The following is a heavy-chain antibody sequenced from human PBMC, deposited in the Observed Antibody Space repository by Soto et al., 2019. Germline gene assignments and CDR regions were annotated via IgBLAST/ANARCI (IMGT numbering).Heavy chain of an antibody. CDR1: GFTFDDYA. CDR3: AKAYDSSGYYYIEY. Sequence: PGWSLRLSCAASGFTFDDYAMQLVRQAPGKGLEWVSGISWNSGRIGYADSVKGRFTISRDNAKNSLYLQMNSLRAEDTALYYCAKAYDSSGYYYIEYWGQGTLVTVSS. J-gene: IGHJ4*02. CDR2: ISWNSGRI. D-gene: IGHD3-22*01. V-gene: IGHV3-9*01.